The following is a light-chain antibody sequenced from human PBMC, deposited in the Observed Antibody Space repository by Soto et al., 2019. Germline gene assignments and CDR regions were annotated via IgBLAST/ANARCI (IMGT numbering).Light chain of an antibody. J-gene: IGKJ1*01. Sequence: EIMMTQSPVTLSVSPGERATLSCRASQSVSSNLAWYQQKPDQAPRLLIYGASTRATGIPARFSGSGSGTEFTLTISSLQSEDFAVYYCQQYNTWPTFGQGTKVDIK. CDR2: GAS. V-gene: IGKV3-15*01. CDR1: QSVSSN. CDR3: QQYNTWPT.